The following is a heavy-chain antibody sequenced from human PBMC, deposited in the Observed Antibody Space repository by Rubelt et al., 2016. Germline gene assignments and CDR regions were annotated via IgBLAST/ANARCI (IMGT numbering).Heavy chain of an antibody. CDR2: FDPEAGET. V-gene: IGHV1-24*01. CDR3: ATRTVGVIGPHAFDI. Sequence: QVQLVQSGAEVKKPGASVTVSCKVSGYTLTELSMHWVRQAPGKGLAWMGGFDPEAGETIYAQKFQGRVTMTEDTSTDTAYMELSSLSSEDTAVYYCATRTVGVIGPHAFDIWGQGTMVTVSS. D-gene: IGHD3-10*01. CDR1: GYTLTELS. J-gene: IGHJ3*02.